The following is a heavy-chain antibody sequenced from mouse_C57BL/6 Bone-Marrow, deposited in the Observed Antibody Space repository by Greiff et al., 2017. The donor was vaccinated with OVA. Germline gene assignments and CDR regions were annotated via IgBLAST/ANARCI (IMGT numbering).Heavy chain of an antibody. V-gene: IGHV5-6*01. CDR3: ARRGITTVFDY. D-gene: IGHD1-1*01. CDR1: GFTFSSYG. Sequence: EVQLKESGGDLVKPGGSLKLSCAASGFTFSSYGMSWVRQTPDKRLEWVATISSGGSYTYYPDSVKGRFTISRDNAKNTLYLQMSSLKSEDTAMYYCARRGITTVFDYWGQGTTLTVSS. J-gene: IGHJ2*01. CDR2: ISSGGSYT.